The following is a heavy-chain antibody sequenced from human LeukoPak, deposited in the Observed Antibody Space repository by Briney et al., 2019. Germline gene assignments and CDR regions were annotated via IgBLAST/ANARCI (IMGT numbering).Heavy chain of an antibody. CDR3: ATDTFYMKGLDP. J-gene: IGHJ5*02. CDR1: DFNFDNAW. D-gene: IGHD2/OR15-2a*01. V-gene: IGHV3-15*07. Sequence: GGSLRLSCAASDFNFDNAWMYWVRQAPGKGLEWVGRIKSKIDGGAIDYATPVKGRFTMSRDDSKKTLYLQMNSLKTEDTARYYCATDTFYMKGLDPWGQGTLVIVSS. CDR2: IKSKIDGGAI.